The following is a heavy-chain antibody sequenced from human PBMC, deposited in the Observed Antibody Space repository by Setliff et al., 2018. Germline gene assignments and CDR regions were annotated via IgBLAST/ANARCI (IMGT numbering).Heavy chain of an antibody. J-gene: IGHJ4*02. CDR2: IHYSGNT. D-gene: IGHD2-21*02. V-gene: IGHV4-59*08. CDR1: GGSISGYY. CDR3: ARGFDVCGGGACYTDGPYYFDY. Sequence: PSETLSLTCTVSGGSISGYYWSWIRQSPGKGLEWIGYIHYSGNTDYNPSLKSRVTISVDSSKNQISLRLGSVTAADTAVYYCARGFDVCGGGACYTDGPYYFDYWGLGTLVTVSS.